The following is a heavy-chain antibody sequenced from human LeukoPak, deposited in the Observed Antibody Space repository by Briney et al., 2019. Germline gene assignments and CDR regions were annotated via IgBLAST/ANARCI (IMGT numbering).Heavy chain of an antibody. CDR2: IYHSGST. Sequence: SSETLSLTCTVSGGSISSGGYYWSWIRQPPGKGLEWIGYIYHSGSTYYNPSLKSRVTISVDRSKNQFSLKLSSVTAADTAVYYCARHRGYSSSWYEVYWGQGTLVTVSS. J-gene: IGHJ4*02. V-gene: IGHV4-30-2*01. CDR1: GGSISSGGYY. D-gene: IGHD6-13*01. CDR3: ARHRGYSSSWYEVY.